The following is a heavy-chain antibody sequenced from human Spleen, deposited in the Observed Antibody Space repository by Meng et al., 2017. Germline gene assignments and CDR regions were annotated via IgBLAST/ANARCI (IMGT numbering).Heavy chain of an antibody. Sequence: VQLVESGGGLVQPAASLRVYYAASGLTVSSTYMSWVRQAPGKGLEWVSVIFSGGGTYNADSVKGRFTISRDNSKNTLYLQMGSLRAEDTAVYYCARAKLGITGAIDYWGQGTLVTVSS. CDR2: IFSGGGT. V-gene: IGHV3-66*01. CDR1: GLTVSSTY. D-gene: IGHD1-26*01. CDR3: ARAKLGITGAIDY. J-gene: IGHJ4*02.